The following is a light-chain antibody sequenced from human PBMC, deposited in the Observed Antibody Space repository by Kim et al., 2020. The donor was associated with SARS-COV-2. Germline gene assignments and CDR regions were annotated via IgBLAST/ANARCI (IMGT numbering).Light chain of an antibody. J-gene: IGLJ3*02. CDR3: SSYAGSNNLV. V-gene: IGLV2-8*01. Sequence: GWSVTISCTGTSSDVGGYHHVTWYQRQPGKAPKLMIYEISKRPSGVPDRFSASKSGNTASLTVSGLQAEDESGYYCSSYAGSNNLVFGGGTQLTVL. CDR1: SSDVGGYHH. CDR2: EIS.